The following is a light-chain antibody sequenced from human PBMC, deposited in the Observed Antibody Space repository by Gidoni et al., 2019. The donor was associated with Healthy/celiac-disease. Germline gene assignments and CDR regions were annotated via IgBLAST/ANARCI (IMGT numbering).Light chain of an antibody. V-gene: IGLV3-1*01. CDR3: QAWDSSTDVV. CDR1: KLGDKY. Sequence: SYELTQPPSVSVSPGQTASITCPGDKLGDKYACWYQQKPGQSTVLVIYQDSKRPSGITERFSGSNSGNTATLTISGTQAMDEADYYCQAWDSSTDVVFGGGTKLTVL. CDR2: QDS. J-gene: IGLJ2*01.